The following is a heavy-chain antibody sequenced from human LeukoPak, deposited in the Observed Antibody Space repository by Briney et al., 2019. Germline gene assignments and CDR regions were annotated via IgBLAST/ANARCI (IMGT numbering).Heavy chain of an antibody. Sequence: SETLSLTCIVSGGSVSGVSSYWGWIRQPPGKGLEWIGSIYYRGSTYYNPSLESRVTISVDTSKNQFSLKLSSVTAADTAVYYCARFGTGWYYFDYWGQGTLVTVSS. CDR2: IYYRGST. D-gene: IGHD6-19*01. J-gene: IGHJ4*02. CDR3: ARFGTGWYYFDY. CDR1: GGSVSGVSSY. V-gene: IGHV4-39*07.